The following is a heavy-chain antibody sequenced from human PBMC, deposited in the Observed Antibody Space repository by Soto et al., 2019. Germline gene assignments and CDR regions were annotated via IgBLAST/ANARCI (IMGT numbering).Heavy chain of an antibody. CDR1: GVSLSTNGGG. V-gene: IGHV2-5*02. CDR2: IYWDDDN. CDR3: AHIPYYDFWSGYPVPYYFDY. J-gene: IGHJ4*01. D-gene: IGHD3-3*01. Sequence: SGPDIGKPTLTHTLYFSLAGVSLSTNGGGVGWIRQPRGTALDCLALIYWDDDNRYSPSLKSRLTITKYTSKNQVVLTMTNTDPVDTATYYCAHIPYYDFWSGYPVPYYFDYWGHGTLVTVSS.